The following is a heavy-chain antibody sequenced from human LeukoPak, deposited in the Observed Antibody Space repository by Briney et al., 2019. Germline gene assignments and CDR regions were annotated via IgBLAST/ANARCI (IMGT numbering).Heavy chain of an antibody. V-gene: IGHV3-48*04. CDR3: ARTYGDYVYILGY. D-gene: IGHD4-17*01. CDR1: GFTFSIYS. Sequence: GGSLRLSCAASGFTFSIYSMNWVRQAPGKGLEWVSYIISSSSTIYYADSVKGRFTISRDNAKTSLYLQMNSLRAEDTAVYYCARTYGDYVYILGYWGQGTLVTVSS. J-gene: IGHJ4*02. CDR2: IISSSSTI.